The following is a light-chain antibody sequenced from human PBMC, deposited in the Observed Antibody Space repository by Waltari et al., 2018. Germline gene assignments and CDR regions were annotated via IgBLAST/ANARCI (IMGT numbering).Light chain of an antibody. CDR3: SSYAGSSYV. CDR1: SSDVGNYNY. V-gene: IGLV2-8*01. Sequence: QSALTQPPSASGSLGQSVTISCTGTSSDVGNYNYVSWYQQHPGRAPKRIIYDCNRRPCVVPHRFSVSKSCYTASLAVSGLQPEDDADYYCSSYAGSSYVFGTGSTVTVL. J-gene: IGLJ1*01. CDR2: DCN.